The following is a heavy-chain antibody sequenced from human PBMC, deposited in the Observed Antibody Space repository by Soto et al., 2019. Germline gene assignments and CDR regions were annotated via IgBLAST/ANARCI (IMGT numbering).Heavy chain of an antibody. J-gene: IGHJ6*02. CDR2: RWYDGSNK. Sequence: QVQLVESGGGVVQPGRSLRLSCAASGFTFSSYGMHWVRQAPGKGLEWVAVRWYDGSNKYYADSVKGRFTISRDNSKNALYLQMNSLRAEDRAVYYCARDVGGDYDYYYGMDVWGQGTTVTVSS. CDR1: GFTFSSYG. CDR3: ARDVGGDYDYYYGMDV. D-gene: IGHD4-17*01. V-gene: IGHV3-33*01.